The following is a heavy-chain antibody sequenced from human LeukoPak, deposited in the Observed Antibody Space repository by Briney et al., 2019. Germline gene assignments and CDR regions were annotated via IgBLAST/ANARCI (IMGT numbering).Heavy chain of an antibody. J-gene: IGHJ4*02. CDR3: ARVEEMATILGY. D-gene: IGHD5-24*01. CDR1: GFTFSDYY. CDR2: ISSSGSTI. V-gene: IGHV3-11*04. Sequence: PGGSLRLSCAASGFTFSDYYMSWIRQAPGKGLEWVSYISSSGSTIYYADSVKVRFTISRENAKNSLYLQMNSLRAEDTAVYYCARVEEMATILGYWGQGTLVTVSS.